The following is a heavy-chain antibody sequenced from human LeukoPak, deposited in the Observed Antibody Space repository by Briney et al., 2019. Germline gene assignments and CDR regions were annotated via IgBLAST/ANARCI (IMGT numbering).Heavy chain of an antibody. D-gene: IGHD4-11*01. CDR2: ISGYNGYT. CDR3: ARDKAVTTELTQYFHH. CDR1: GYSFTSYG. J-gene: IGHJ1*01. V-gene: IGHV1-18*01. Sequence: ASVKVSCKASGYSFTSYGVSWVRQAPGQGLEWMGWISGYNGYTNYAQKFQFRVTMTTDTSTSTAYMELRSLTSDDTAVYYCARDKAVTTELTQYFHHWGQGTLVTVSS.